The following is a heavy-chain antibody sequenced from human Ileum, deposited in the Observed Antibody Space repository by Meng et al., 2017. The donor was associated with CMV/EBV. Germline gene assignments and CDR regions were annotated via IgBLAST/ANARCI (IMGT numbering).Heavy chain of an antibody. CDR1: GFTFGDYA. CDR3: TKDQGIPGFTMDV. J-gene: IGHJ6*02. V-gene: IGHV3-9*01. D-gene: IGHD2-21*01. CDR2: ISWNSGAM. Sequence: SLKISCAASGFTFGDYAMHWVRQAPGKGLEWVSGISWNSGAMGQRDSVRGRFTISRDNAKNSLYLQMNSLRVEDTAVYYCTKDQGIPGFTMDVWGQGTTVTVSS.